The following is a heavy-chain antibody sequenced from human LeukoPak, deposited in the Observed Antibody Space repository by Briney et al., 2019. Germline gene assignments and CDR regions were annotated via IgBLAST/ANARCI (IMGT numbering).Heavy chain of an antibody. D-gene: IGHD3-10*01. CDR3: ATVVLLWFGEPRGNWFDP. CDR1: GYTFTGYY. J-gene: IGHJ5*02. Sequence: VASVKVSCKASGYTFTGYYMHWVRQAPGQGLEWMGWINPNSGGTNYAQKFQGRVTMTRDTSISTAYMELSSLRSEDTAVYYCATVVLLWFGEPRGNWFDPWGQGTLVTVSS. V-gene: IGHV1-2*02. CDR2: INPNSGGT.